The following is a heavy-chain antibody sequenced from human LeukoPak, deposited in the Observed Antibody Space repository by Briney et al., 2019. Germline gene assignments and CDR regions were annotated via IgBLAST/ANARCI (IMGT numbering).Heavy chain of an antibody. Sequence: SETLSLTCTVSGGSISSYYWSWIRQPPGKGLEWIGYIYYSGSTNYNPSLKSRVTISVDTSKNQFSLKLSSVTAADTAVYYCARVGGDYGLGAFDIWGQGTMVTVSS. CDR1: GGSISSYY. V-gene: IGHV4-59*01. J-gene: IGHJ3*02. CDR3: ARVGGDYGLGAFDI. CDR2: IYYSGST. D-gene: IGHD4-17*01.